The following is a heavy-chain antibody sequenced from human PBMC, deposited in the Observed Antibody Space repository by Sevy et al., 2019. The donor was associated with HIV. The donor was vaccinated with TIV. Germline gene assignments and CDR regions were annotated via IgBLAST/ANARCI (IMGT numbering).Heavy chain of an antibody. D-gene: IGHD6-13*01. Sequence: GGSLRLSCADSGFMFNSHAMSWVRQAPGKGLEWVSAIRGSGGSTYYADSVKGRFTISRDNSKNTVYLQMNSLRAEDTAVYYCARRVAAHDGFDIWGQGTMVTVSS. CDR2: IRGSGGST. V-gene: IGHV3-23*01. J-gene: IGHJ3*02. CDR3: ARRVAAHDGFDI. CDR1: GFMFNSHA.